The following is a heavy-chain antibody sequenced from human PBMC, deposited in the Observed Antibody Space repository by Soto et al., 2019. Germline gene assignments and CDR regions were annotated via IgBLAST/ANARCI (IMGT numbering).Heavy chain of an antibody. D-gene: IGHD3-3*01. J-gene: IGHJ6*02. CDR3: AREANTIYAPHGLDV. CDR2: LSSGSFYI. V-gene: IGHV3-21*01. Sequence: EVQLVESGGGLVKPGGSLRLSCAVSGFPFDSYSMSWVRQAPGQGLEWLASLSSGSFYIFHADSIRGRFTISRDDAKNLLFLQMNSLTIEDTATYYCAREANTIYAPHGLDVWVQGTAVTVSS. CDR1: GFPFDSYS.